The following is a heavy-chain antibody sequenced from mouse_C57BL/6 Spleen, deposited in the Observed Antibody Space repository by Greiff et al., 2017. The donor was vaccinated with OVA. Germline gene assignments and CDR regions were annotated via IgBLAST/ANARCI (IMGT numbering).Heavy chain of an antibody. CDR1: GFTFSSYG. J-gene: IGHJ3*01. V-gene: IGHV5-6*01. Sequence: VQLKQSGGDLVKPGGSLKLSCAASGFTFSSYGMSWVRQTPDKRLEWVATISSGGSYTYYPDSVKGRFTISRDNAKNTLYLQMSSLKSEDTAMYYCARRLVYDAPTGFAYWGQGTLVTVSA. CDR2: ISSGGSYT. CDR3: ARRLVYDAPTGFAY. D-gene: IGHD2-3*01.